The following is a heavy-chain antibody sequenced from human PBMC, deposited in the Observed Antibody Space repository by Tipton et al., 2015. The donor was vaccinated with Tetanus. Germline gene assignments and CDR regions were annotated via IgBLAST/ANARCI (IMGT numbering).Heavy chain of an antibody. J-gene: IGHJ2*01. CDR3: ARDIAIVRARDWYFDV. CDR2: ISYDGSNK. D-gene: IGHD2/OR15-2a*01. Sequence: SLRLSCAASGFIFSNYAMHWVRQAPGKGLEWVALISYDGSNKNYADSVKGRFTISRDNSKNTLYLQMNSLSAEDTAVYYCARDIAIVRARDWYFDVWGRGTLVTVSS. CDR1: GFIFSNYA. V-gene: IGHV3-30*03.